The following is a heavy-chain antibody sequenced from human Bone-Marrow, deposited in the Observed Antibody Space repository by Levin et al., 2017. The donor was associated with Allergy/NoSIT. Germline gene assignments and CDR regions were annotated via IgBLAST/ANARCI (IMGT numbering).Heavy chain of an antibody. CDR2: ISGSGGST. J-gene: IGHJ6*02. CDR1: GFTFSSYA. CDR3: AKGARYCSSTSCYARTTPPGYYYYGMDV. D-gene: IGHD2-2*01. Sequence: GESLKISCAASGFTFSSYAMSWVRQAPGKGLEWVSAISGSGGSTYYADSVKGRFTISRDNSKHTLYLQMNSLRAEDTAVYYCAKGARYCSSTSCYARTTPPGYYYYGMDVWGQGTTVTVSS. V-gene: IGHV3-23*01.